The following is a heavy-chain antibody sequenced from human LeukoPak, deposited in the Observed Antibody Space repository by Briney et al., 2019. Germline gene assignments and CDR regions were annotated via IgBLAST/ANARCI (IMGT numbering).Heavy chain of an antibody. CDR2: ISSSGSTT. CDR3: ARGWAPAEILSRRGDY. J-gene: IGHJ4*02. Sequence: PGGTLSLSCAASGVTFSSYDMNWVRQAPGQGLEWVSYISSSGSTTYYADSVKGRFTISRDNATNPLYLQINTLRAEEKAVYYCARGWAPAEILSRRGDYWGQGTLVTVSS. D-gene: IGHD2-2*01. CDR1: GVTFSSYD. V-gene: IGHV3-48*03.